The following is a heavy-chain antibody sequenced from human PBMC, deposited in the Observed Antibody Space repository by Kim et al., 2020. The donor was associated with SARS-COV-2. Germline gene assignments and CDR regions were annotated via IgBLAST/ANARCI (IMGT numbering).Heavy chain of an antibody. Sequence: GESLKISCKGSGYSFTSYWIGWVRQMPGKGLEWMGIIYPGDSDTRYSPSFQGQVTISADKSISTAYLQWSSLKASDTAMYYCARHSHYYDSSELGMDVWGQGTTVTVSS. CDR1: GYSFTSYW. CDR2: IYPGDSDT. J-gene: IGHJ6*02. D-gene: IGHD3-22*01. CDR3: ARHSHYYDSSELGMDV. V-gene: IGHV5-51*01.